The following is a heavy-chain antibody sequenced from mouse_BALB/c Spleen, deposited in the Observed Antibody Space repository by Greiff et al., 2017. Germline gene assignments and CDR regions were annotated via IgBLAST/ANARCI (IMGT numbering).Heavy chain of an antibody. Sequence: VNVVESGPGLVAPSQSLSITCTVSGFSLTSYGVHWVRQPPGKGLEWLGVIWAGGSTNYNSALMSRLSISKDNSKSQVFLKMNSLQTDDTAMYYCARDGGIYFGMDYWGQGTSVTVSS. V-gene: IGHV2-9*02. CDR2: IWAGGST. J-gene: IGHJ4*01. CDR3: ARDGGIYFGMDY. D-gene: IGHD2-1*01. CDR1: GFSLTSYG.